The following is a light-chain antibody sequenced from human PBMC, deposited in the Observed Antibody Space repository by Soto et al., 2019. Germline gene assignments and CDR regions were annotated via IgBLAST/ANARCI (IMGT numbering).Light chain of an antibody. J-gene: IGLJ2*01. V-gene: IGLV1-47*01. Sequence: QSVLTQPPSASGTPGQRVTISCSGSSSNIGSNYVYWYQQLPGTAPKLLIYRTNQRPSGVPDRFSGSKSGTSASLAISGLRSEYEADYYCAAWDDSLSGVVFGGGTKLTVL. CDR2: RTN. CDR1: SSNIGSNY. CDR3: AAWDDSLSGVV.